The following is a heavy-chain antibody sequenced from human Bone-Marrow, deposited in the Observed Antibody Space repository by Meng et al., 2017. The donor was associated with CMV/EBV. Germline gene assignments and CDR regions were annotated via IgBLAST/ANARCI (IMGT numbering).Heavy chain of an antibody. V-gene: IGHV3-21*01. Sequence: GESLKISCAASGFTFSSYSMNWVRQAPGKGLEWVSSISSSSSYIYYADSVKGRFTISRDNAKNSLYLQMNSLRAEDTAVYYCARDLVSSSWHGYYHYLGMDVWGQGTTVTVSS. D-gene: IGHD6-13*01. CDR3: ARDLVSSSWHGYYHYLGMDV. CDR2: ISSSSSYI. CDR1: GFTFSSYS. J-gene: IGHJ6*02.